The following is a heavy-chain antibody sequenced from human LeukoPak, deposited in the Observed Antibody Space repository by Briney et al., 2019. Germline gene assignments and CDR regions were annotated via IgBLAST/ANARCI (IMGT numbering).Heavy chain of an antibody. CDR3: AKDNDYAI. CDR1: GFTFSSSG. J-gene: IGHJ3*02. D-gene: IGHD5-12*01. V-gene: IGHV3-30*02. CDR2: IRTDE. Sequence: GGSLRLSCAVSGFTFSSSGMHWVRQAPGRGLEWVAFIRTDEDYADSVKGRFTISRDNSKNTLYLQVNSLRPEDTAVYCCAKDNDYAIWGQGTLVTVSS.